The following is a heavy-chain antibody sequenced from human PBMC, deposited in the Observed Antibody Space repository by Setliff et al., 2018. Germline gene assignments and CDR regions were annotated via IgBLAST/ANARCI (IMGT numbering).Heavy chain of an antibody. V-gene: IGHV1-18*01. CDR1: GYPFTNYG. J-gene: IGHJ4*02. Sequence: GASVKVSCKTSGYPFTNYGLSWVRQAPGRGLEWMGWISGHNGDTKLAQNFQGRVTVTTDTFTNTGYMELRSLRSDDTAFYYCARADYSSSLHYFDCWGQGTLVTVSS. D-gene: IGHD6-13*01. CDR2: ISGHNGDT. CDR3: ARADYSSSLHYFDC.